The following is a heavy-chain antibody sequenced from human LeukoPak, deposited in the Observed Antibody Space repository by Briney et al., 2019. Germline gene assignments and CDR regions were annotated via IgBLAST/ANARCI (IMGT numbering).Heavy chain of an antibody. CDR3: ARRKPSQGFGGQSYYYYYMDV. V-gene: IGHV3-20*04. CDR1: GFTFVDYG. CDR2: INWNGGST. J-gene: IGHJ6*03. Sequence: GGSLRLSCAASGFTFVDYGMSWVRQAPGKGLEWVSGINWNGGSTGYADSVKGRFTISRDNAKNSLYLQMNSLRAEDTALYYCARRKPSQGFGGQSYYYYYMDVWGKGTTVTVSS. D-gene: IGHD3-10*01.